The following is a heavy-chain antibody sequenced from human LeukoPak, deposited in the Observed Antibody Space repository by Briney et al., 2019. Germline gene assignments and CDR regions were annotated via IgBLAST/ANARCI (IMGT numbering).Heavy chain of an antibody. CDR3: AKDLRSILTGHYQFDP. CDR2: ISWNSGSI. D-gene: IGHD3-9*01. CDR1: GFTFDDYA. V-gene: IGHV3-9*03. Sequence: GRSLRLSCAASGFTFDDYAMHWVRQAPGKGLEWVSGISWNSGSIGYADSVKGRFTISRDNAKNSLYLQMNSLRAEDMALYYCAKDLRSILTGHYQFDPWGQGTLVTVSS. J-gene: IGHJ5*02.